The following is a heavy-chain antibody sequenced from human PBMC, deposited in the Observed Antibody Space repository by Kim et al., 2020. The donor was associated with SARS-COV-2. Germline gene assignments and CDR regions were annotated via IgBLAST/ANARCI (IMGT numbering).Heavy chain of an antibody. J-gene: IGHJ4*02. CDR3: AREDSIAAAGTYPYYFDY. D-gene: IGHD6-13*01. Sequence: KGRFTISRDNAKNSLYLQMNSLRAEDTAVYYCAREDSIAAAGTYPYYFDYWGQGTLVTVSS. V-gene: IGHV3-11*06.